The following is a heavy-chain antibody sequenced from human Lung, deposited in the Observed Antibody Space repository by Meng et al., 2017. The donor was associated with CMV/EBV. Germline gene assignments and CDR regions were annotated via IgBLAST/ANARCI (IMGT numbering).Heavy chain of an antibody. D-gene: IGHD3-10*01. J-gene: IGHJ3*02. CDR3: AREPGRGAFDI. V-gene: IGHV3-74*01. CDR1: GMNLETYW. Sequence: AGSLRLXCAVSGMNLETYWMHWVRQVPGKGLVWLSRIYSDGVTTRYADSVKGRFTISRDNTKNTLYLQMNGLRVEDTAVYYCAREPGRGAFDIWGHGTMVTVSS. CDR2: IYSDGVTT.